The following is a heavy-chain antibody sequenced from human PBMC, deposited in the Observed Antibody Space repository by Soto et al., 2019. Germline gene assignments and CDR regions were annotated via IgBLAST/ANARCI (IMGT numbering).Heavy chain of an antibody. CDR2: IYYSGST. D-gene: IGHD6-13*01. J-gene: IGHJ4*02. CDR3: ASSHAGAHIPAAVH. Sequence: SETLSLTCTVSGGSISSYYWSWIRQPPGKGLEWIGYIYYSGSTNYNPSLKSRVTISVDRSKNHFSLKLSSVTAADTAVYYCASSHAGAHIPAAVHWGQGTLVTVSS. CDR1: GGSISSYY. V-gene: IGHV4-59*12.